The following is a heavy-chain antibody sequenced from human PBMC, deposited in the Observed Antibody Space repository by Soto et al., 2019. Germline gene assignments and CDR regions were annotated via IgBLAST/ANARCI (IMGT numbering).Heavy chain of an antibody. CDR1: GLTFNNDA. J-gene: IGHJ4*02. Sequence: GGSLRLSCAASGLTFNNDAMTWVRQAPGKGLEWVSGIVGSGGPTYYADSVKGRFTISRDDSKPTVFLKMNSLRAEDTAVYYCARDLRGGTYFDYWGQGALGTVSS. V-gene: IGHV3-23*01. CDR3: ARDLRGGTYFDY. CDR2: IVGSGGPT. D-gene: IGHD2-15*01.